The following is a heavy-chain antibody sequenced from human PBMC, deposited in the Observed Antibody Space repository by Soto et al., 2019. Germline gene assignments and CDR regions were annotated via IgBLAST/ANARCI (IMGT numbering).Heavy chain of an antibody. J-gene: IGHJ3*01. V-gene: IGHV3-11*06. CDR1: GFTFSDYY. CDR2: ISESSTYT. Sequence: QVQLVESGGGLVKPGGALRLPCAASGFTFSDYYMKWVPQAPGKGLEWVSFISESSTYTNYADPVKGRFTISRDNPKKSLYLQMNSLRVDDTAVYYCARELVTGAQTDAFDVWGQGTMVSVSS. D-gene: IGHD2-21*02. CDR3: ARELVTGAQTDAFDV.